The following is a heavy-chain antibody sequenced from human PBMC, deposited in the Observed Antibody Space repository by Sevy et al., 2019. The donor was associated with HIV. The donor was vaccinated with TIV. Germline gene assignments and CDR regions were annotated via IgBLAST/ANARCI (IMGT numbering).Heavy chain of an antibody. CDR1: GYTFTSYY. D-gene: IGHD2-2*01. V-gene: IGHV1-46*01. CDR3: ARDPSGCSSTSCYWSYYYYYMDV. CDR2: INPSGGST. J-gene: IGHJ6*03. Sequence: ASVKVSCKASGYTFTSYYMHWVRQAPGQGLEWMGIINPSGGSTSYGHKFQGSVTMTRDTSTSTVYMELSSLRSEDTAVYYCARDPSGCSSTSCYWSYYYYYMDVWGKGTTVTVSS.